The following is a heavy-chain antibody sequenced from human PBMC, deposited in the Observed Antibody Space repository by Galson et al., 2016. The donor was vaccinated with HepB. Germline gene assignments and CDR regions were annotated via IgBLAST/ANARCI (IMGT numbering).Heavy chain of an antibody. J-gene: IGHJ2*01. CDR1: GFTFSNYG. CDR2: IYSGGST. Sequence: SLRLSCAASGFTFSNYGMHWIRQAPGKGLEWVSVIYSGGSTYYADSVKGRFTISRDNSKNTLYLQMNSLRAEDTAVYYCASLRFKGFDLWGRGTLVTVSS. CDR3: ASLRFKGFDL. D-gene: IGHD3-3*01. V-gene: IGHV3-NL1*01.